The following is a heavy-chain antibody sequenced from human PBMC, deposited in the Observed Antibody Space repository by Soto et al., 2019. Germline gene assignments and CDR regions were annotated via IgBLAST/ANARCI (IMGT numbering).Heavy chain of an antibody. D-gene: IGHD3-22*01. CDR3: AKDQDTMIVVVINAFDI. Sequence: GESLKISCAASGFTFSSYWMSWVRQAPGKGLEWVANIKQDGSEKYYVDSVKGRFTISRDNSKNTLYLQMNSLRAEDTAVYYCAKDQDTMIVVVINAFDIWGQGTMVTVSS. V-gene: IGHV3-7*03. J-gene: IGHJ3*02. CDR1: GFTFSSYW. CDR2: IKQDGSEK.